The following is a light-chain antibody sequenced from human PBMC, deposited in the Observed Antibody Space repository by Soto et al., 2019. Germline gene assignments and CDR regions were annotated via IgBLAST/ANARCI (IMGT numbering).Light chain of an antibody. CDR1: SSDIGAYNF. J-gene: IGLJ2*01. CDR3: TSWTTSTTMI. Sequence: QSVLTQPASLSGSPGQSITISCNGTSSDIGAYNFVSWYQQHPGKAPKLMLYDVNIRPSGVSNRFSGSKSGNTASLTSSGLQAEDEADYYCTSWTTSTTMIFGGGTQLTVL. V-gene: IGLV2-14*03. CDR2: DVN.